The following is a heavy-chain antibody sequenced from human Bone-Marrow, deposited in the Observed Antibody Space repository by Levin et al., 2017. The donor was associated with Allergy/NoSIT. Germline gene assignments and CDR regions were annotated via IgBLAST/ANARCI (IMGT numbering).Heavy chain of an antibody. D-gene: IGHD6-19*01. CDR3: ASPLRPYSSGCPYY. J-gene: IGHJ4*02. CDR2: IYSGGST. Sequence: GGSLRLSCAASGFTVSSNYMSWVRQAPGKGLEWVSVIYSGGSTYYADSVKGRFTISRDYSKNTLYLQMNSLRAEDTAVYYCASPLRPYSSGCPYYWGQGTLVTVSS. V-gene: IGHV3-53*01. CDR1: GFTVSSNY.